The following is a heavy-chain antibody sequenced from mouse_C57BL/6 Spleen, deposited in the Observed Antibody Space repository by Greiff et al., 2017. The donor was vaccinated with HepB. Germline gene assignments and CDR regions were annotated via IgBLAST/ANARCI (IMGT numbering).Heavy chain of an antibody. CDR3: TTPYDYDPYYAMDY. D-gene: IGHD2-4*01. V-gene: IGHV14-1*01. J-gene: IGHJ4*01. CDR2: IDPEDGDT. CDR1: GFNIKDYY. Sequence: VQLQQSGAELVRPGASVKLSCTASGFNIKDYYMHWVKQRPEQGLEWIGRIDPEDGDTEYAQKFQGKATMTADTSSNTAYLQLSSLTSEDTAVYYCTTPYDYDPYYAMDYWGQGTSVTVSS.